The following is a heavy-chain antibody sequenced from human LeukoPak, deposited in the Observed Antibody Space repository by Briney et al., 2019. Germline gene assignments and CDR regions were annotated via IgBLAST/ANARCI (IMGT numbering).Heavy chain of an antibody. Sequence: SETLSLTCTVSGYSISSGSYWGWIRQPPGKGLEWFGSIYHSGSTYHNPSLKSRVTISVDTSKNQFSLKLRSVTAADTAVYYCARGGGSLDYWGQGTLVTVSS. CDR1: GYSISSGSY. CDR3: ARGGGSLDY. V-gene: IGHV4-38-2*02. CDR2: IYHSGST. J-gene: IGHJ4*02. D-gene: IGHD1-26*01.